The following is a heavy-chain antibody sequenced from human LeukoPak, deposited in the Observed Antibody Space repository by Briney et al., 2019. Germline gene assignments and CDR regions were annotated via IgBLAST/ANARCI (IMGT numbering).Heavy chain of an antibody. J-gene: IGHJ6*03. D-gene: IGHD3-10*01. CDR3: ARTGLGYYGSGSYYYYYMDV. CDR1: GYTFTSNY. V-gene: IGHV1-46*01. Sequence: ASVKVSCKASGYTFTSNYMHWVRQAPGQGPEWMGVISPSGGSTTYAQKFQGRVTLTRDMSTSTDYLELSSLRSEDTAVYYCARTGLGYYGSGSYYYYYMDVWGKGTTVTVSS. CDR2: ISPSGGST.